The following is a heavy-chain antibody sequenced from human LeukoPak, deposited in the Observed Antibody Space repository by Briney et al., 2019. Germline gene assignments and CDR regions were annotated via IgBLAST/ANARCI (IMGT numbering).Heavy chain of an antibody. V-gene: IGHV3-49*04. Sequence: PGGSLRLSCTASGFTFGDCAMSWVRQAPGKGLEWVGFIRSKAYGGTTEYAASVKGRFTISRDDSKSIAYLQMNSLKTEDTAVYYCTSNTKAYSSSSIVDYWGQGTLVTVSS. CDR3: TSNTKAYSSSSIVDY. J-gene: IGHJ4*02. CDR2: IRSKAYGGTT. D-gene: IGHD6-6*01. CDR1: GFTFGDCA.